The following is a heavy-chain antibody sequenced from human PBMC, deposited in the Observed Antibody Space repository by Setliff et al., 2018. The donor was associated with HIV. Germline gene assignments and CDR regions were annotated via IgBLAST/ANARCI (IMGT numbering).Heavy chain of an antibody. CDR3: AKDGQRVGYGSDFDY. CDR2: ISYDETDK. V-gene: IGHV3-30*04. J-gene: IGHJ4*02. Sequence: GSLRLSCAASGFTFSSYAMHWVRQSPGKGLEWMAVISYDETDKYYADSVKGRFTISRDNSKNMLYLQMNSLRAEDTAVYYCAKDGQRVGYGSDFDYWGQGTLVTVSS. CDR1: GFTFSSYA. D-gene: IGHD6-25*01.